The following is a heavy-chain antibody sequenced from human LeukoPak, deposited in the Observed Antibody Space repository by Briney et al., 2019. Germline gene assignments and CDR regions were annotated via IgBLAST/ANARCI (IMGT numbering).Heavy chain of an antibody. CDR1: GGTFSSYA. D-gene: IGHD2-21*01. CDR3: ARSSSVTIPGYYFDY. V-gene: IGHV1-18*01. Sequence: GASVKVSCKASGGTFSSYAISWVRQAPGQGLEWMGWISAYNGNTNYAQKLQGRVTMTTDTSTSPAYMELRSLRSDDTAVYYCARSSSVTIPGYYFDYWGQGTLVTVSS. CDR2: ISAYNGNT. J-gene: IGHJ4*02.